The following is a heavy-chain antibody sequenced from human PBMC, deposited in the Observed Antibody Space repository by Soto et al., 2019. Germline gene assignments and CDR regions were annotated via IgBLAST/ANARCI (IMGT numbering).Heavy chain of an antibody. J-gene: IGHJ4*02. CDR1: GGYMSSSNW. Sequence: QVQLQESGPGLVKPSGTLSLTCTVAGGYMSSSNWWNWFRQPPGKGLEWIGEAHHSGRTNYNPSHKSRVTISVDKSKNHFSLKLSSVTAADTAVYYCARSEATVLDYWGQGTLVTVSS. D-gene: IGHD4-17*01. V-gene: IGHV4-4*02. CDR3: ARSEATVLDY. CDR2: AHHSGRT.